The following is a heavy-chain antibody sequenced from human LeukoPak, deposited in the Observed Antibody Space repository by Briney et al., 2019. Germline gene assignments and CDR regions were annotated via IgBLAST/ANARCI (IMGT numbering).Heavy chain of an antibody. CDR1: GGSISSSSYY. J-gene: IGHJ6*03. CDR3: ARQRCSSTSCRYYYYYMDV. V-gene: IGHV4-39*01. Sequence: KPSETLSLTCTVSGGSISSSSYYWGWIRQPPGKGLEWIGSIHYSGNTYYNPSLKSRVTISVDMSKNQFSLKLTSVTAADTAVYYCARQRCSSTSCRYYYYYMDVWGKGTTVTVSS. CDR2: IHYSGNT. D-gene: IGHD2-2*01.